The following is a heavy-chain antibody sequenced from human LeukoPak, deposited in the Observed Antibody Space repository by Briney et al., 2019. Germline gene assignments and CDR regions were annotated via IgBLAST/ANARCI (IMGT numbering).Heavy chain of an antibody. V-gene: IGHV4-61*01. CDR1: GGSVSSGSYY. CDR3: ARGDYGGHVDY. Sequence: SETLSLTCTVSGGSVSSGSYYWSWIRQPPGKGLEWIGHIYYSGSTNYNPSLKSRVTISVDTSKNQFSLKLSSVTAADTAVYYCARGDYGGHVDYWGQGTLVTVSS. J-gene: IGHJ4*02. D-gene: IGHD4-23*01. CDR2: IYYSGST.